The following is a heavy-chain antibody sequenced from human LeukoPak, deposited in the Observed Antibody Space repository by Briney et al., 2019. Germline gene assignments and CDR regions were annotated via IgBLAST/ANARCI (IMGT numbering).Heavy chain of an antibody. D-gene: IGHD4-17*01. CDR2: IYSGGST. CDR1: GFTVSSNY. Sequence: GGSLRLSCAASGFTVSSNYMSWVRRAPGKGLEWVSVIYSGGSTYYADSVKGRFTISRDNSKNTLYLQMNSLRAEDTAVYYCASSDYGDFHFDYWGQGTLVTVSS. V-gene: IGHV3-66*01. CDR3: ASSDYGDFHFDY. J-gene: IGHJ4*02.